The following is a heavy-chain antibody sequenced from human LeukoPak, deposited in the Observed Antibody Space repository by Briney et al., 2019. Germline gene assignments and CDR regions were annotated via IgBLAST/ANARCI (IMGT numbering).Heavy chain of an antibody. CDR2: IYYSGST. D-gene: IGHD1-1*01. Sequence: SETLSLTCTVSGGSISSYYWSWIRQTPGKGLEWIGYIYYSGSTNYNPSLKSRVTISGDTSRSQVSLKLRSVTAADTAVYYCAKIRERTGTTFDSWGQGTLVTVSS. CDR3: AKIRERTGTTFDS. J-gene: IGHJ4*02. V-gene: IGHV4-59*08. CDR1: GGSISSYY.